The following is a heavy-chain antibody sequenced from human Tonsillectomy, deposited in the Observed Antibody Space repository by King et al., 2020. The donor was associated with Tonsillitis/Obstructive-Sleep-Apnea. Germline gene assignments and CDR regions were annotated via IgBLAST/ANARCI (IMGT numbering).Heavy chain of an antibody. Sequence: VQLVESGGGLVKPGGSLRLSCAASGFTFSNAWMSWVRQAPGKGLEWVGRIKSKTDGGTTDYAAPVKGRFTISRDDSKNTLYLQMNSLKTEDTAVYYCTTRVVADDYYYYMDVWGKGTTVTVSS. CDR2: IKSKTDGGTT. D-gene: IGHD2-15*01. V-gene: IGHV3-15*01. J-gene: IGHJ6*03. CDR3: TTRVVADDYYYYMDV. CDR1: GFTFSNAW.